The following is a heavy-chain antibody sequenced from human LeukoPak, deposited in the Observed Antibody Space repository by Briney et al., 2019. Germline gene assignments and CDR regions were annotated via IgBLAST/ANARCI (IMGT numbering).Heavy chain of an antibody. CDR1: GGSISSGSYY. D-gene: IGHD4-23*01. Sequence: SQTLSLTCTVSGGSISSGSYYWSWIRQPAGKGLEWMGRIYTSGSTDYNPSLKSRVTISIDTSNNQFSLKLTSVTAADTAVYYCARVGLYGGKLDYWGQGTLVTVSS. CDR2: IYTSGST. CDR3: ARVGLYGGKLDY. J-gene: IGHJ4*02. V-gene: IGHV4-61*02.